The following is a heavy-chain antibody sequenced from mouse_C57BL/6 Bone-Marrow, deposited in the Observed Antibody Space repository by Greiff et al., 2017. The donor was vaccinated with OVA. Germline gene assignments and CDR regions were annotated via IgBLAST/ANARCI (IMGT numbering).Heavy chain of an antibody. V-gene: IGHV1-53*01. CDR2: INPSNGGT. J-gene: IGHJ3*01. CDR3: ARPLTYSNYVVSWFAY. CDR1: GYTFTSYW. Sequence: QVQLQQPGTELVKPGASVKLSCKASGYTFTSYWMHWVKQRPGQGLEWIGNINPSNGGTNYNEKFKSKATLTVDKSSSTAYMQLSSLTSEDSAVYYCARPLTYSNYVVSWFAYWGQGTLVTVSA. D-gene: IGHD2-5*01.